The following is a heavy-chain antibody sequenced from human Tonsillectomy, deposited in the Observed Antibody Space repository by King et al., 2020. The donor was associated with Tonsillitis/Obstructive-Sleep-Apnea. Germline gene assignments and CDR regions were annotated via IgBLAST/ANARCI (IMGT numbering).Heavy chain of an antibody. Sequence: QLVQSGAEVKKPGSSVKVSCKASGGTFSNYAISWVRQAPGQGLEWMGRIIPILGISNYAQNFQGRVTITADKSTSTAYMELSSLRSEDTAVYYCAREEVVRFGSRGNWFDPWGQGTLVTVSS. CDR1: GGTFSNYA. V-gene: IGHV1-69*09. CDR3: AREEVVRFGSRGNWFDP. CDR2: IIPILGIS. J-gene: IGHJ5*02. D-gene: IGHD3-3*01.